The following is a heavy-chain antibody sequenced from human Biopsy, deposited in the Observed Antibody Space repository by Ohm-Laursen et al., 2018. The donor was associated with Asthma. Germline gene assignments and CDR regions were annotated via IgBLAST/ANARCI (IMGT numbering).Heavy chain of an antibody. Sequence: SDTLSLTCCISGGSIKSSSWTWIRQPPGKGLEWIGYSGNTNYNPSLKSRVTISVDTSKNQVSLELRSVSSSDTAVYYCARLWDYYDSRAPGGDAFDIWGQGTMVSVSS. J-gene: IGHJ3*02. CDR3: ARLWDYYDSRAPGGDAFDI. V-gene: IGHV4-59*07. CDR1: GGSIKSSS. D-gene: IGHD3-22*01. CDR2: SGNT.